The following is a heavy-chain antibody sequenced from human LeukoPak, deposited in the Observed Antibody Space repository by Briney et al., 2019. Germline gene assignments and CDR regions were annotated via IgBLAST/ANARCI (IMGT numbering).Heavy chain of an antibody. V-gene: IGHV4-59*01. D-gene: IGHD1-26*01. CDR1: GGSISSYY. Sequence: SETLSLTCTVSGGSISSYYWSWIRQPPGKGLEWIGYIYSSGSPNYNPSLKSRVTISVDTSKNQFSLKLSSVTAADTAVYYCARAISGRLLLPHSGSAKAFDIWGQGTMVTVSS. J-gene: IGHJ3*02. CDR2: IYSSGSP. CDR3: ARAISGRLLLPHSGSAKAFDI.